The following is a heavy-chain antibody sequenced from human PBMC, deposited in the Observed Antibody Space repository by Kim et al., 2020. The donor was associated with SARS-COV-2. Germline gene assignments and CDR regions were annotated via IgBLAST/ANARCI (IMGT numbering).Heavy chain of an antibody. V-gene: IGHV3-33*08. Sequence: GGSLRLSCAASGFTFSSYGMHWVRQAPGKGLEWVAVIWYDGSNKYYADSVKGRFTISRDNSKNTLYLQMNSLRAEDTAVYYCARDTTYNWNDQIELWGQGTLVTVSS. CDR1: GFTFSSYG. J-gene: IGHJ4*02. CDR2: IWYDGSNK. CDR3: ARDTTYNWNDQIEL. D-gene: IGHD1-1*01.